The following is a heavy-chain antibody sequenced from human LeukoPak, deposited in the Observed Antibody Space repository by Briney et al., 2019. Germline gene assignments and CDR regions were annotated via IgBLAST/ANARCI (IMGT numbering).Heavy chain of an antibody. V-gene: IGHV3-11*01. Sequence: GGSLRLSCAASGFTFSDYYMSWIRQAPGKGLECVSYISSSGSTIYYADSVKGRFTISRDNAKNSLYLQMNSLRAEDTAVYYCARTRGSYNYYYYYMDVWGKGATVTVSS. D-gene: IGHD3-16*01. CDR2: ISSSGSTI. J-gene: IGHJ6*03. CDR3: ARTRGSYNYYYYYMDV. CDR1: GFTFSDYY.